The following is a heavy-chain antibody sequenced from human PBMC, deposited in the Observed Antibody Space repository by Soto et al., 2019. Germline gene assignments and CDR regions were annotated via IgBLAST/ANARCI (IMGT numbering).Heavy chain of an antibody. CDR2: IWDDGGNK. V-gene: IGHV3-33*01. J-gene: IGHJ5*02. CDR3: ARSSGSYFAAFYDT. CDR1: AFSFSSSG. D-gene: IGHD1-26*01. Sequence: QAQLEESGGGVVQPGTSLRLSCAASAFSFSSSGMHWVRQAPGKGLEWVAAIWDDGGNKYYADSVKGRFTISRDNSKNTLFLKMNSLRAEDTALYYCARSSGSYFAAFYDTWGQGTLVSVSS.